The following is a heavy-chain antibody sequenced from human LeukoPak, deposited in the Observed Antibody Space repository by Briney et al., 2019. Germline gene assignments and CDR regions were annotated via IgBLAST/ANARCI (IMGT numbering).Heavy chain of an antibody. Sequence: PSETLSLTCTVSGGSISSYYWSWIRQPPGKGLEWIGYIYYSGSTNYNPSLKSRVTISVDTSKNQFSLKLSSVPAADTAVYYCARRGWAVRAFDIWGQGTMVTVSS. J-gene: IGHJ3*02. D-gene: IGHD4-17*01. CDR1: GGSISSYY. CDR2: IYYSGST. CDR3: ARRGWAVRAFDI. V-gene: IGHV4-59*08.